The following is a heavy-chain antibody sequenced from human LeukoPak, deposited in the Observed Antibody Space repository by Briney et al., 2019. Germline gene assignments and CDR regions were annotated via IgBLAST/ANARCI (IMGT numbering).Heavy chain of an antibody. V-gene: IGHV1-2*04. Sequence: ASVKVSCKASGYTFTGYYMHWVRQAPGQGLEWMGWINPNSGGTNYAQKFQGWVTMTRDTSISTAYMELSRLRSDDTAVYYCARDASIAVAGDYDAFDIWGQGTMVTVSS. CDR3: ARDASIAVAGDYDAFDI. J-gene: IGHJ3*02. D-gene: IGHD6-19*01. CDR1: GYTFTGYY. CDR2: INPNSGGT.